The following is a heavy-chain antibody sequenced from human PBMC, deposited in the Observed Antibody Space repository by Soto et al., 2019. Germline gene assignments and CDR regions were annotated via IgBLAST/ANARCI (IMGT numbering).Heavy chain of an antibody. D-gene: IGHD3-3*02. Sequence: LSLTCTVSGDSISSSNSHWGWTRQPPGKGLEYIGSVYYGGAIFYSGNIYYNPSLKSRVTISVDTSKNQFSLRLSSVTAADTGVYYCVRYDRINMKPYSPEGFHIWGQGTMVTVSS. CDR2: VYYGGAIFYSGNI. J-gene: IGHJ3*02. CDR1: GDSISSSNSH. CDR3: VRYDRINMKPYSPEGFHI. V-gene: IGHV4-39*01.